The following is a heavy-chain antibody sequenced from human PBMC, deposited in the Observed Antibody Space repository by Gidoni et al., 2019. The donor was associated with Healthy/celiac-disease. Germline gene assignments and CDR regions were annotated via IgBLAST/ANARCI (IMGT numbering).Heavy chain of an antibody. CDR3: AKVPRRYIVVVTATPFDY. D-gene: IGHD2-21*02. CDR1: GFTVDHYA. Sequence: EVQLVESGGGLVQPGRSLRLSCASSGFTVDHYAMNWVRQAPGKGLGWVSGNSWNSGSIGYADSVKGRFTISRDNAKNSLYLQMNSLRAEDTALYYCAKVPRRYIVVVTATPFDYWGQGTLVTVSS. V-gene: IGHV3-9*01. CDR2: NSWNSGSI. J-gene: IGHJ4*02.